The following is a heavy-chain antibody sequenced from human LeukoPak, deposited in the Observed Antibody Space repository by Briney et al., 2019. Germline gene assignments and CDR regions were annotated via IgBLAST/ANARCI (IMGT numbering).Heavy chain of an antibody. J-gene: IGHJ4*02. CDR3: ARTLGYCSSTSCYKLGSFDY. D-gene: IGHD2-2*02. V-gene: IGHV4-61*08. CDR1: GGSISSGGYY. Sequence: ASETLSLTCTVSGGSISSGGYYWSWIRQPPGKGLEWIGYIYYSGSTNYNPSLKSRVTISVDTSKNQFSLKLSSVTAADTAVYYCARTLGYCSSTSCYKLGSFDYWGQGTLVTVSS. CDR2: IYYSGST.